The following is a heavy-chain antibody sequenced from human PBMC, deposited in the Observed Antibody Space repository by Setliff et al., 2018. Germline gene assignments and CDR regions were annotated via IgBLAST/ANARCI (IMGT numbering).Heavy chain of an antibody. J-gene: IGHJ5*02. CDR3: ARGVYCSSTSCSPGLNWFDP. V-gene: IGHV4-39*07. CDR1: GGSISSSNYY. CDR2: IYHSGST. D-gene: IGHD2-2*01. Sequence: PSETLSLTCTVSGGSISSSNYYWGWIRQPPGKGLEWIGEIYHSGSTYYNPSLKSRVTMSVDASKNQFSLKLSSVTAADTAVYYCARGVYCSSTSCSPGLNWFDPWGQGTLVTVSS.